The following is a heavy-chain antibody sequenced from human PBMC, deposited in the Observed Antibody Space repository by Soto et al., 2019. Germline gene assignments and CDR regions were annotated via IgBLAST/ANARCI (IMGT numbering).Heavy chain of an antibody. J-gene: IGHJ4*02. CDR2: IILPFGTP. CDR1: GGTFSNYA. V-gene: IGHV1-69*12. CDR3: ARGTDYEGCFDS. D-gene: IGHD4-17*01. Sequence: QVRLVQSGAEVKKPGSSVKVSCKASGGTFSNYAIGWVRQAPGQGLEWMGGIILPFGTPNYPQKVKGRVTISADESMTTAYMELTGLRSEDTAVYYCARGTDYEGCFDSWGRGTLVTVSS.